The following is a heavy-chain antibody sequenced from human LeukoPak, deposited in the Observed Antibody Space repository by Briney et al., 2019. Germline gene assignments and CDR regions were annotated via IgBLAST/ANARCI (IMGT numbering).Heavy chain of an antibody. V-gene: IGHV7-4-1*02. CDR1: GYTFSSCA. CDR3: AIHPSDSSGYFSY. J-gene: IGHJ4*02. CDR2: IDTKTGNP. D-gene: IGHD3-22*01. Sequence: ASVRVSCKASGYTFSSCAINWVRQAPGQGLEYMGWIDTKTGNPTYAQGFTGRFVFSLDTSVSTAYLQISSLKAEDTAVYYCAIHPSDSSGYFSYWGQGALVTVSS.